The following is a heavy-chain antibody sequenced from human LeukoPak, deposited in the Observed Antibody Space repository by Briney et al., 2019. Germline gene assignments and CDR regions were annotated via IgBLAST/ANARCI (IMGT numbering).Heavy chain of an antibody. CDR2: ISNSSSSTI. CDR1: GFTFSSYS. J-gene: IGHJ4*02. D-gene: IGHD2-2*01. V-gene: IGHV3-48*01. Sequence: GGSLRLSCAASGFTFSSYSMNWVRQAPGKGLEWVSYISNSSSSTIYYADSVKGRFTISRDNAKNSLYLQMNSLRAEDTAVYYCARGLVVVPAVDYWGQGTLVTVSS. CDR3: ARGLVVVPAVDY.